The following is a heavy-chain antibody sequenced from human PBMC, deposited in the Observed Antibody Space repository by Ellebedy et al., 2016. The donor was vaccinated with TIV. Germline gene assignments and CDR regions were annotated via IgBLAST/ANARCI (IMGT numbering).Heavy chain of an antibody. CDR2: ISWDGSSK. Sequence: GGSLRLSCEASGFTLDDYTMHWVRQVPGKGLEWVSLISWDGSSKYYGDSVKGRFTISRDNSKNSLYLQMNRLRTEDTALYYCARDLNSRNFGLPGYFDYWGQGTLVTVSS. J-gene: IGHJ4*02. V-gene: IGHV3-43*01. D-gene: IGHD3/OR15-3a*01. CDR1: GFTLDDYT. CDR3: ARDLNSRNFGLPGYFDY.